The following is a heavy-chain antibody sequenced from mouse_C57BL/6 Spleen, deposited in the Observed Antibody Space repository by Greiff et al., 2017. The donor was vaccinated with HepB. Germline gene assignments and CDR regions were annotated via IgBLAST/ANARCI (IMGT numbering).Heavy chain of an antibody. CDR3: ARDAWPTGAFDY. J-gene: IGHJ2*01. Sequence: EVKLMESGGGLVQSGRSLRLSCATSGFTFSDFYMEWVRQAPGKGLEWIAASRNKANDYTTEYSASVKGRFIVSRDTSQSILYLQMNALRAEDTAIYYCARDAWPTGAFDYWGQGTTLTVSS. CDR2: SRNKANDYTT. V-gene: IGHV7-1*01. CDR1: GFTFSDFY. D-gene: IGHD4-1*02.